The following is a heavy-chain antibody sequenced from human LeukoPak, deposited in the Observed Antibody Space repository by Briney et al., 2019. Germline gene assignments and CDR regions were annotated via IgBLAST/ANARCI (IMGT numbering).Heavy chain of an antibody. CDR1: DFTFSSYS. V-gene: IGHV3-48*04. CDR2: INSKSDTI. CDR3: ASRAIDWYRDSNWFDP. D-gene: IGHD3-9*01. J-gene: IGHJ5*02. Sequence: GGSLRLSCAASDFTFSSYSMNWVRQAPGKGLEWVSYINSKSDTIYYADSVKGRFTISRDNAKSALYLQINSLRAEDTAVYYCASRAIDWYRDSNWFDPWGQGTLVTVSS.